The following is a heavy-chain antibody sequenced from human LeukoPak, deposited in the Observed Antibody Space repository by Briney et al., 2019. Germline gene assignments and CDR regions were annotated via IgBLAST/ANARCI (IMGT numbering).Heavy chain of an antibody. V-gene: IGHV3-23*01. Sequence: GGSLRLSCAASGFTLRSFDMSWVRQAPGKGLEWVAATSGSGVNSYYADSVRGRFTISRDNSQNTLYLQMDSLRAEDTALYYCAKEYSGYDFDYWGQGTLVTVSS. J-gene: IGHJ4*02. CDR3: AKEYSGYDFDY. CDR2: TSGSGVNS. CDR1: GFTLRSFD. D-gene: IGHD5-12*01.